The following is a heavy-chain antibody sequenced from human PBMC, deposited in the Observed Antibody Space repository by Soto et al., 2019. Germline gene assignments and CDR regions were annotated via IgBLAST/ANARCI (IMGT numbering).Heavy chain of an antibody. CDR1: GDSVSSNSAS. CDR3: ARGSGVASHYYYYGIDV. Sequence: SETLSLTCVISGDSVSSNSASWNWIRQSPSRGLEWLGRTYYRSKWFKDYATSVRRRISITPETSKNPFSLQMNSLTPEATAVYFCARGSGVASHYYYYGIDVWGQGTTVTVSS. J-gene: IGHJ6*02. CDR2: TYYRSKWFK. V-gene: IGHV6-1*01. D-gene: IGHD2-15*01.